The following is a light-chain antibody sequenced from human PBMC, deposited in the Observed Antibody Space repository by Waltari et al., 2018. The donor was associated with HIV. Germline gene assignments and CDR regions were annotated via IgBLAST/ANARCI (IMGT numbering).Light chain of an antibody. V-gene: IGLV1-44*01. J-gene: IGLJ1*01. CDR2: DVS. Sequence: QSVLTQPPSASGTPGQRVTISCSGSSSNIGSNTVNWYQQLPGTAPKLMIYDVSKRPSGVPDRFSCSKSGNTSSLTISGLQAEDEADYYCCSYAGSYNYVFGTGTKVTVL. CDR3: CSYAGSYNYV. CDR1: SSNIGSNT.